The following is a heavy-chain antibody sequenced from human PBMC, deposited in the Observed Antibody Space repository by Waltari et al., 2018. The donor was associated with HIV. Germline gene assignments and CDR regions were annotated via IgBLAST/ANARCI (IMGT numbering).Heavy chain of an antibody. J-gene: IGHJ5*02. CDR3: ARGLFGVGSNWFDP. CDR1: GGSFISYH. V-gene: IGHV4-59*01. CDR2: MYYTGST. D-gene: IGHD3-3*01. Sequence: QVQLQESGPGLVKPSETLSLTCTVSGGSFISYHWSWIRRPPGKGLEWIGYMYYTGSTNCNPSLKSRVTISVDTSKNQFSLRLRSVTAADTAVYYCARGLFGVGSNWFDPWGQGILVTVSS.